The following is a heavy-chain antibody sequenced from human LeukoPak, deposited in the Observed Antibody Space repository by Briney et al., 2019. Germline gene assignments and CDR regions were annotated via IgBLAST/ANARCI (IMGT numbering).Heavy chain of an antibody. Sequence: ASVKVSCKASGYTFTGYYTHWVRQAPGQGLGWMGWINPNSGGTNYAQKFQGRVTMTRDTSISTAYMELSRLRSDDTAVYYCARDRDYGDYEWVYWGQGTLVTVSS. CDR1: GYTFTGYY. J-gene: IGHJ4*02. CDR2: INPNSGGT. V-gene: IGHV1-2*02. CDR3: ARDRDYGDYEWVY. D-gene: IGHD4-17*01.